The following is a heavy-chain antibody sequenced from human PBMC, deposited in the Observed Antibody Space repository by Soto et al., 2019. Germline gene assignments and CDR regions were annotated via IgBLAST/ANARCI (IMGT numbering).Heavy chain of an antibody. V-gene: IGHV4-31*03. Sequence: TLSLTCTVSGGSISSGGYYWSWIRQHPGKGLEWIGYIYYSGSTYYNPSLKSRVTVSVDTSKNQFSLKLSSVTAADTAVYYCARSSTSANYFDYWGQGTLVTVSS. D-gene: IGHD2-2*01. CDR3: ARSSTSANYFDY. J-gene: IGHJ4*02. CDR2: IYYSGST. CDR1: GGSISSGGYY.